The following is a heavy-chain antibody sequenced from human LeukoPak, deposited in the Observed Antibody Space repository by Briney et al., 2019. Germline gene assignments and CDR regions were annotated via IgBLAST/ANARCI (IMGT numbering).Heavy chain of an antibody. CDR1: GYTFTDYH. V-gene: IGHV1-2*02. J-gene: IGHJ4*02. Sequence: ASVKVSCKASGYTFTDYHMHWVRQAPGQGFEWMGRINPNDGDTYYAQKFQGRVTMTRDTSISTAHMEVSRLRSDDTAVYYCARANFLYCSSTSCLFDYWGQGTLVTVSS. D-gene: IGHD2-2*01. CDR3: ARANFLYCSSTSCLFDY. CDR2: INPNDGDT.